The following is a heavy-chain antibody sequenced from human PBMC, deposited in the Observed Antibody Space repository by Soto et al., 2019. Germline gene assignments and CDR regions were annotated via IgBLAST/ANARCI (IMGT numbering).Heavy chain of an antibody. CDR3: AREYYYYSGPAY. CDR1: GYPVTSYD. D-gene: IGHD3-10*01. J-gene: IGHJ4*02. CDR2: IIADNGNT. Sequence: QVQLVQSGAEVKKPGASVKVSCKASGYPVTSYDISWVRHAPGQGLAWMGGIIADNGNTNYAQRLQGRVTLNTDTSTSTDYMELSSLRSADTSWYYCAREYYYYSGPAYWGQGTLVTVSS. V-gene: IGHV1-18*01.